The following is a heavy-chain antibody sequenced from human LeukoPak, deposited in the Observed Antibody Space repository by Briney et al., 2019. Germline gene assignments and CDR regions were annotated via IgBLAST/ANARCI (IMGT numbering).Heavy chain of an antibody. D-gene: IGHD3-10*01. CDR2: IRYDGSNK. J-gene: IGHJ4*02. Sequence: GGSLRLSCAASGFTFSSYGMHWVRQAPGKGLEWVAFIRYDGSNKYYADSVKGRFTISRDNSKNTLYLQMNSLGAEDTAVYYCAILLPNYYGSGSTDWGQGTLVTVSS. CDR1: GFTFSSYG. V-gene: IGHV3-30*02. CDR3: AILLPNYYGSGSTD.